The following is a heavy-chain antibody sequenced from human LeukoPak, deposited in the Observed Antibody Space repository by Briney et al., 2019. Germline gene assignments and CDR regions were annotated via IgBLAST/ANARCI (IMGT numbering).Heavy chain of an antibody. D-gene: IGHD3-22*01. J-gene: IGHJ4*02. Sequence: SETLSLTCAIYGGSFSGYYWSWIRQPPGKGLEWIGEINHSGSTNYNPSLKSRVTISVDTSKNQFSLKLSSVTAADTAVYYCASANYYDSSGYSPDYWGQGTLVTVSS. CDR3: ASANYYDSSGYSPDY. V-gene: IGHV4-34*01. CDR2: INHSGST. CDR1: GGSFSGYY.